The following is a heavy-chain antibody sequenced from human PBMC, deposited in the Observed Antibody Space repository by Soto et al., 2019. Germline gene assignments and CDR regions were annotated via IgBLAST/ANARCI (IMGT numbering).Heavy chain of an antibody. Sequence: GGSLRLSCAASGFTFGTTDMSWVRQAPGEGLEWASTIDGSGGITYYADSVKGRFTISRDNSRNTVYLQMNGLRGDDTALYYCVKNSGWFNTWGQGALVTVSS. CDR1: GFTFGTTD. D-gene: IGHD3-10*01. V-gene: IGHV3-23*01. J-gene: IGHJ5*02. CDR2: IDGSGGIT. CDR3: VKNSGWFNT.